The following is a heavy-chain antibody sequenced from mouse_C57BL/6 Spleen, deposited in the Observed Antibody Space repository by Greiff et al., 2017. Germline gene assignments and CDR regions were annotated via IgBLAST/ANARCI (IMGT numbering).Heavy chain of an antibody. CDR2: ISDGGSYT. V-gene: IGHV5-4*03. J-gene: IGHJ1*03. D-gene: IGHD4-1*01. Sequence: EVKLMESGGGLVKPGGSLKLSCAASGFTFSSYAMSWVRQTPEKRLEWVATISDGGSYTYYPDNVKGRFTISRDNAKNTLYLQMSQLKSEDTAMYYCASSGNWDWYFDVWGTGTTVTVSS. CDR3: ASSGNWDWYFDV. CDR1: GFTFSSYA.